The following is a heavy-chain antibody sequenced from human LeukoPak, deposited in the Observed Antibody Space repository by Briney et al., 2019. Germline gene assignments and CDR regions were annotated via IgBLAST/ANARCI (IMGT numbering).Heavy chain of an antibody. CDR3: ARGANREIIAVAHLYYFDY. D-gene: IGHD6-19*01. Sequence: PSETLSLTCAVYGGSFSGYYWSWIRQPPGKGLEWIGEINHSGSTNYNPSLKSRVTISVHTSKNHFSLKLSSVTAANTAVYYCARGANREIIAVAHLYYFDYWGQGTLVTVSS. CDR1: GGSFSGYY. V-gene: IGHV4-34*01. J-gene: IGHJ4*02. CDR2: INHSGST.